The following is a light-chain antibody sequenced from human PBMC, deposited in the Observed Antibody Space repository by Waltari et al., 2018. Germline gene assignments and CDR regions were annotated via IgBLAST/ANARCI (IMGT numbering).Light chain of an antibody. V-gene: IGLV2-23*01. CDR1: NSDVGTYNL. J-gene: IGLJ2*01. CDR2: EGS. Sequence: QSALTQPASVSGSLGQPITISCTGANSDVGTYNLVSWYQQHPGQAPKLMIYEGSKRLSGVSNRFSGSQSGNTASLTISGLQAEDDGDYYCCSYAGSSTYVLFGGGTKLTVL. CDR3: CSYAGSSTYVL.